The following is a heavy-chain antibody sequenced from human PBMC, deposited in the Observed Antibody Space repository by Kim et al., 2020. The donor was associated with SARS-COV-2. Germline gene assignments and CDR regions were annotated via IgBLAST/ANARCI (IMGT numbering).Heavy chain of an antibody. V-gene: IGHV3-23*01. D-gene: IGHD3-22*01. CDR3: AKRTMIVGI. J-gene: IGHJ4*02. Sequence: GSTYYADSVKGRFTISRDNSKNTLYLQMNSLRAEDTAVYYCAKRTMIVGIWGQGTLVTVSS. CDR2: GST.